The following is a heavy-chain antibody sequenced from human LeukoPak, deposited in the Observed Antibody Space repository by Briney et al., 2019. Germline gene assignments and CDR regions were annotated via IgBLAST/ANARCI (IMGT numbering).Heavy chain of an antibody. J-gene: IGHJ4*02. Sequence: SETLSLTCAVYGGSLSGYYWSWIRQPPGKGLEWIGEINHSGNTNYNPSLKSRVTISVDKSKNQFSLKLSSATAADTAVYYCASSSNTRPGYWGQGILVTVSS. D-gene: IGHD2-2*01. CDR2: INHSGNT. CDR1: GGSLSGYY. CDR3: ASSSNTRPGY. V-gene: IGHV4-34*01.